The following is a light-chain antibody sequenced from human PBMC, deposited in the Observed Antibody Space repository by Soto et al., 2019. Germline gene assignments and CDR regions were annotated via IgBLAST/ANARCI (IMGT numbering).Light chain of an antibody. V-gene: IGKV3-20*01. CDR2: GAS. Sequence: EIVLTQSPGTLSLSPGERVTLSCRASQAVNNNYLAWYQQIPGQAPRLLIYGASNRATGIPGRFGGSGSGTDFTLTISRLEPEDFAMYYWQQYGSSPVTFGGGTKVDIK. CDR3: QQYGSSPVT. CDR1: QAVNNNY. J-gene: IGKJ4*01.